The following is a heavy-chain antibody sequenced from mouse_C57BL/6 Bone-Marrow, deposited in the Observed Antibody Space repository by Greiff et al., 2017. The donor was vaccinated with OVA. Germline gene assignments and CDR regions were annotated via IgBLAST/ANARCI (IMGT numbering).Heavy chain of an antibody. CDR1: GYTFTDYY. J-gene: IGHJ2*01. Sequence: VQLQPSGAELVRPGASVKLSCKASGYTFTDYYISWVKQRPGQGLEWIARIYPGSGNIYYNEKFKGKATLTAEKSSSTAYMQLSSLTSDDSAVDFCARSERLRDYFDYWGQGTTLTVSS. CDR2: IYPGSGNI. V-gene: IGHV1-76*01. D-gene: IGHD2-2*01. CDR3: ARSERLRDYFDY.